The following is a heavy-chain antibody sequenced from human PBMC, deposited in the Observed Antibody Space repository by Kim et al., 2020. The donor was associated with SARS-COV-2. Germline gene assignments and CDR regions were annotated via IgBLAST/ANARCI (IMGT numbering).Heavy chain of an antibody. V-gene: IGHV3-33*08. Sequence: GGSLRLSCAASGFTFSSYGMHWVRQAPGKGLEWVAVIWYDGSNKYYADSVKGRFTISRDNTKNTLYLQMNSLRAEDTAVYYCARDGGYYYDSSGYPLDYWGQGTLGTVSS. D-gene: IGHD3-22*01. CDR3: ARDGGYYYDSSGYPLDY. CDR2: IWYDGSNK. J-gene: IGHJ4*02. CDR1: GFTFSSYG.